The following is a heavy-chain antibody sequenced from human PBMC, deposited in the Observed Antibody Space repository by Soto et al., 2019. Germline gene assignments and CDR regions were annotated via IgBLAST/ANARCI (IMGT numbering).Heavy chain of an antibody. CDR2: TTFDGINK. CDR1: GFIFSTYS. CDR3: ARETDGMDV. J-gene: IGHJ6*02. V-gene: IGHV3-30*03. Sequence: PGGSLRLSCAASGFIFSTYSIHWVRQAPGKGLEWVAATTFDGINKYNADSVKGRFTISRDASKKTVYLQMNSLTTEDTAVYFCARETDGMDVWGQGTTVTVSS.